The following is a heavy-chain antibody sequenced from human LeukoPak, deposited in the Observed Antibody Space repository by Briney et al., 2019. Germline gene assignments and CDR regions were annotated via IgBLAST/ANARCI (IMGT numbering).Heavy chain of an antibody. D-gene: IGHD3-16*01. CDR1: GFTFSSYS. V-gene: IGHV3-21*01. CDR2: ITSSSSYI. J-gene: IGHJ4*02. CDR3: ARVKTGEF. Sequence: GGSLRLSCVASGFTFSSYSMNWVRQAPGKGLEWVSSITSSSSYIYYADSVKGRFTISRDNSKNTLYLQMNSLRAEDTAVYYCARVKTGEFGGQGTLVTVSS.